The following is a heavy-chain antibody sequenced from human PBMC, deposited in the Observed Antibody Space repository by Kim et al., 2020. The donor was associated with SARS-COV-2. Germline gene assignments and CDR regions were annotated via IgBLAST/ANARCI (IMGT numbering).Heavy chain of an antibody. V-gene: IGHV4-34*01. Sequence: SETLSLTCAVYGGSFSGYYWSWIRQPPGKGLEWIGEINHSGNTNYNPSLKSRVTISVDTSKNQFSLKLSSVTAADTAVYYCARGPRVKGIFGVVIMTQFDYWGQGTLVTVSS. CDR3: ARGPRVKGIFGVVIMTQFDY. J-gene: IGHJ4*02. CDR2: INHSGNT. D-gene: IGHD3-3*01. CDR1: GGSFSGYY.